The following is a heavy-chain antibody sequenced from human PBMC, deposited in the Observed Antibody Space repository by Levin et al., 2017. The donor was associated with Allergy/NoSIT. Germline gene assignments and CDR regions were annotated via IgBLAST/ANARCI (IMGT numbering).Heavy chain of an antibody. CDR3: ARVPRGRVNGEFDI. J-gene: IGHJ3*02. CDR2: ISFDVSNK. Sequence: GGSLRLSCAASGFTFSSYTMHWVRQAPGKGLEWVAVISFDVSNKHYADSVKGRFIISRDNSKNTLYLQMNSLRAEDTAVYYCARVPRGRVNGEFDIWGQGTMVTVSS. V-gene: IGHV3-30-3*01. CDR1: GFTFSSYT. D-gene: IGHD1-1*01.